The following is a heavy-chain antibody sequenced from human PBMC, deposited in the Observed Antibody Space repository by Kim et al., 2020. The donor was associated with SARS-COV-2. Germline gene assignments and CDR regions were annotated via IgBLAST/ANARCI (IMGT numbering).Heavy chain of an antibody. Sequence: GGSLRLSCAASGFTFSDYYMSWIRQAPGKGLEWVSYISSSSSYTNYADSVKGRFTISRDNAKNSLYLQMNSLRAEDTAVYYCARGGESMVRGGITVYYYYYGMDVWGQGTTVTVSS. CDR3: ARGGESMVRGGITVYYYYYGMDV. V-gene: IGHV3-11*06. D-gene: IGHD3-10*01. CDR1: GFTFSDYY. CDR2: ISSSSSYT. J-gene: IGHJ6*02.